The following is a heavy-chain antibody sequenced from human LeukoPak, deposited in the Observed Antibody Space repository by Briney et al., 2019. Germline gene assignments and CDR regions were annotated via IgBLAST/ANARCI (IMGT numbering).Heavy chain of an antibody. CDR2: IYSGGST. J-gene: IGHJ4*02. CDR3: ARGPYIPPGYFDY. D-gene: IGHD3-16*01. Sequence: PGGSLRLSCAASGFTVSSNYMSWVRQAPGKGLEWVSVIYSGGSTYYADSVKGRFTISRDNSKNTLYLQMNSLRAEDTAVYYCARGPYIPPGYFDYWGQGTLVTVSS. V-gene: IGHV3-66*01. CDR1: GFTVSSNY.